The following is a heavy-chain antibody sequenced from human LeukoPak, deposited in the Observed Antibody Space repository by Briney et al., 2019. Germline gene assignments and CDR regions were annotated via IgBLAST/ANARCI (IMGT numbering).Heavy chain of an antibody. J-gene: IGHJ4*02. V-gene: IGHV3-23*01. D-gene: IGHD2-15*01. Sequence: GGSLRLSCAASGFTFSSYAMSWVRQAPGKGLEWVSAISGSGGSAYYADSVKGRFTISRDNSKNTLYLQMNSLRAEDTAVYYCAKDPRYCSGGSCSELYYFDYWGQGTLVTVSS. CDR1: GFTFSSYA. CDR2: ISGSGGSA. CDR3: AKDPRYCSGGSCSELYYFDY.